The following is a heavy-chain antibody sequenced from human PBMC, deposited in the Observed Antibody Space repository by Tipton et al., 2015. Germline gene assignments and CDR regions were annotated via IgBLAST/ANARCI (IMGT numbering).Heavy chain of an antibody. CDR3: ARDQTTRYYYGMDV. CDR1: GFIFMSHG. J-gene: IGHJ6*02. Sequence: SLRLSCAASGFIFMSHGMHWVRQAPGKGLEWVAVISYDGGKKYYADSVQGRFTISRDSSNNTVYLHMNGLRPEDTAVYYCARDQTTRYYYGMDVWGQGTTVTVSS. CDR2: ISYDGGKK. D-gene: IGHD1/OR15-1a*01. V-gene: IGHV3-30*03.